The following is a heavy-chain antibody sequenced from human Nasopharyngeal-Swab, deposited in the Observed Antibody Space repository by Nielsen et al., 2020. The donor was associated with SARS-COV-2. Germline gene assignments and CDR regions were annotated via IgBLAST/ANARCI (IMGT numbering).Heavy chain of an antibody. J-gene: IGHJ6*02. CDR3: AKGIAVARGYYYGMDV. D-gene: IGHD6-19*01. Sequence: LSLTCAASGFTFSSYAMSWIRQAPGKGLEWVSAISGSGGSTYYADSVKGRFTISRDNSKNTLYLQMNSLRAEDTAVYYCAKGIAVARGYYYGMDVWGQGTTVTVSS. V-gene: IGHV3-23*01. CDR1: GFTFSSYA. CDR2: ISGSGGST.